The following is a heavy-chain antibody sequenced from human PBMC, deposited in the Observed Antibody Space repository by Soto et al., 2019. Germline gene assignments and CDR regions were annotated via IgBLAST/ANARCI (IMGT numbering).Heavy chain of an antibody. V-gene: IGHV3-15*07. CDR3: TTRVEGDYGDYVPQADY. Sequence: GGSLKLSCAASSFTVSNSWMNVVLQTPGKGLEWVGRIKSKTDGGTTDYAAPVKGRFTISRDDSKNTLYLQMNSLKTEDTAVYYCTTRVEGDYGDYVPQADYWGQGTLVPVS. J-gene: IGHJ4*02. CDR1: SFTVSNSW. D-gene: IGHD4-17*01. CDR2: IKSKTDGGTT.